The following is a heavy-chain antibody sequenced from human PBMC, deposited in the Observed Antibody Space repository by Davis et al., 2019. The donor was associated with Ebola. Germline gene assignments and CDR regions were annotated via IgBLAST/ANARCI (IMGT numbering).Heavy chain of an antibody. J-gene: IGHJ6*03. D-gene: IGHD6-19*01. V-gene: IGHV4-4*02. CDR2: IYHSGTT. Sequence: PSETLSLTCAVSGGSISSSNWWSWVRQPPGKGLEWIGEIYHSGTTNHNPSLKSRVTISVDKSKNQFSLKLSSVTAADTAVYYCASQARAVTSRFYYYMDVWGKGTTVTVSS. CDR3: ASQARAVTSRFYYYMDV. CDR1: GGSISSSNW.